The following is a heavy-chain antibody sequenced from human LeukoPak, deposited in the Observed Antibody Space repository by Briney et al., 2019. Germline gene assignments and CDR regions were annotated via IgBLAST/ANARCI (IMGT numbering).Heavy chain of an antibody. D-gene: IGHD3-10*01. J-gene: IGHJ4*02. V-gene: IGHV3-23*01. CDR1: GFTFSSYA. Sequence: GGSLRLSCAASGFTFSSYAMSWVRQAPGKGLEWVSAISGSGGSTYYADSVKGRFTISRDNSKNTLYLRMNSLRAEDTAVYYCAKDDNKGDYNYGGKGTLFTVSS. CDR2: ISGSGGST. CDR3: AKDDNKGDYNY.